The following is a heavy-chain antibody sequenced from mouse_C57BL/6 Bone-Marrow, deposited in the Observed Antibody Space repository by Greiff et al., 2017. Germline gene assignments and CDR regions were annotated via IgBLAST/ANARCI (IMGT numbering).Heavy chain of an antibody. V-gene: IGHV1-74*01. D-gene: IGHD1-1*01. CDR2: IHPSDSDT. Sequence: QVQLKQPGAELVKPGASVKVSCKASGYTFTSYWMHWVKPRPGQGLEWIGRIHPSDSDTTYNQKFKGKATLTVDKSSSTAYMQLSSLTSEDSAVYYCAIRGTTVVAEGFDYWGQGTTLTVSS. CDR3: AIRGTTVVAEGFDY. J-gene: IGHJ2*01. CDR1: GYTFTSYW.